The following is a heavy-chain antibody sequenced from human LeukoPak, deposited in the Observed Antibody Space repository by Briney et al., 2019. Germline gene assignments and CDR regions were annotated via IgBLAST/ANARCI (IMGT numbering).Heavy chain of an antibody. V-gene: IGHV1-69*13. CDR1: GGTFSSYA. Sequence: ASVKVSCKASGGTFSSYAISWVRQAPGQGLEWMGGIIPIFGTANYAQKFQGRVTITADESTSTAYMELSSLRSEDTAVYYCARDPYYYDSSGYLWGQGTLVTVSS. CDR2: IIPIFGTA. CDR3: ARDPYYYDSSGYL. J-gene: IGHJ4*02. D-gene: IGHD3-22*01.